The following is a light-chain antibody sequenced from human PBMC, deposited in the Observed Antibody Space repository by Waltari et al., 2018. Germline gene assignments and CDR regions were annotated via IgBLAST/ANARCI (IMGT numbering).Light chain of an antibody. V-gene: IGLV7-46*01. J-gene: IGLJ3*02. CDR2: DTC. CDR3: SLSHSVAWV. Sequence: QAVVTQEPSLTVSPGGTVTLTCGSSTGAVTSGHYPYWFQQKPGQAPRTLFHDTCNKPICTPARFSGSLRGGQSALTRSGAQPVQQAEYFCSLSHSVAWVSGGGPKLTVL. CDR1: TGAVTSGHY.